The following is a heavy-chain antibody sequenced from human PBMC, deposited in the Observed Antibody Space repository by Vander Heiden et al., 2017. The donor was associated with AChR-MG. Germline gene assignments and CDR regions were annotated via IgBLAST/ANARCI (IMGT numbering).Heavy chain of an antibody. CDR1: RGSFSNYY. V-gene: IGHV4-34*01. Sequence: QVQLQLWGAGLLKPSETLSLTCTFYRGSFSNYYWSWIRQPPGKGLEWIGEINHGGSTNYNPSLKTRVTMSVDTSKNQFSLKLNSVTAADTAVYYCARQTYDYIWGSYRYLYFDLWGRGTLVTVSS. CDR3: ARQTYDYIWGSYRYLYFDL. D-gene: IGHD3-16*02. J-gene: IGHJ2*01. CDR2: INHGGST.